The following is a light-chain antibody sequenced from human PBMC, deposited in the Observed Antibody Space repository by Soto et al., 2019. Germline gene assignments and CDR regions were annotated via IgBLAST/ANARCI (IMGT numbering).Light chain of an antibody. CDR1: QSVFNSY. J-gene: IGKJ1*01. Sequence: DIVLTQSPGTLSLSPGERATLSCRASQSVFNSYLAWYQQKPGQAPRLLIYGASSRATGIPDRFSGSGSGTDFTLTISRLEPEDFAVYYCQQYGSSPWTFGQGTKVEIK. CDR3: QQYGSSPWT. V-gene: IGKV3-20*01. CDR2: GAS.